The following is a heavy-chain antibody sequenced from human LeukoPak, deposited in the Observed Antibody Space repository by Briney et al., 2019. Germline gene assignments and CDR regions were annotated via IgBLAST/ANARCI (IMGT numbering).Heavy chain of an antibody. Sequence: GGSLRLSCAASGFTFDDYAMHWVRQAPGKGLEWVSGISWNSGSIGYADSVKGRFTISRDNAKNSLYLQMNSLRAEDTALYYCAKEGNYYGVDVWGQGTTVTVSS. CDR2: ISWNSGSI. CDR3: AKEGNYYGVDV. V-gene: IGHV3-9*01. J-gene: IGHJ6*02. CDR1: GFTFDDYA.